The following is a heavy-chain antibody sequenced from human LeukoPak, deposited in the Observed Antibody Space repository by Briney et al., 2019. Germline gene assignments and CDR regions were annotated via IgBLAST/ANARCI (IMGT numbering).Heavy chain of an antibody. J-gene: IGHJ4*02. CDR3: ARYDSTGYYYAFDY. CDR1: GGSISSSSYY. V-gene: IGHV4-61*05. D-gene: IGHD3-22*01. CDR2: IYYSGSI. Sequence: SETLSLTCTVSGGSISSSSYYWGWIRQPPGKGLEWIGYIYYSGSINYNPSLKSRVTISIDTSKNQFSLKLSSVTAVDTAVFYCARYDSTGYYYAFDYWGQGTLVTVSS.